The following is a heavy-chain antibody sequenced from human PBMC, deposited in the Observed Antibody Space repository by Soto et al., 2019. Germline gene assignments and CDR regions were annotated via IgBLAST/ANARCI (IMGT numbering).Heavy chain of an antibody. Sequence: SETLSLTCAVYGGSFSGYYWSWIRQPPGKGLEWIGEINHSGSTNYNPSLKSRVTISVDTSKNQFSLKLSSVTAADTAVYYCARGGGTSSTMVRGEFDYWGQGTLVTVSS. J-gene: IGHJ4*02. CDR3: ARGGGTSSTMVRGEFDY. CDR1: GGSFSGYY. CDR2: INHSGST. V-gene: IGHV4-34*01. D-gene: IGHD3-10*01.